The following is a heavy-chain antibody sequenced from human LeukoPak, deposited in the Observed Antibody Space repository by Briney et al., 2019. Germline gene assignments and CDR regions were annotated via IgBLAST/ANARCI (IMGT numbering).Heavy chain of an antibody. V-gene: IGHV3-30*04. Sequence: GGSLRLPCAASGFTFSSFAMHWVRQAPGKGLEWVAVISHDGRKNSYTDSVKGRFTISRDNSKDTLYLQMNSLRPEDTAVYYCARDHTDGYYDSSGYLDYWGQGTLVTVSS. J-gene: IGHJ4*02. CDR3: ARDHTDGYYDSSGYLDY. CDR2: ISHDGRKN. CDR1: GFTFSSFA. D-gene: IGHD3-22*01.